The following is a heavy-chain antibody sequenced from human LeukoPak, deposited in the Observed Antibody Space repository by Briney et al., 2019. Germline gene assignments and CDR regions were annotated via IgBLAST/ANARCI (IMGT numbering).Heavy chain of an antibody. J-gene: IGHJ4*02. V-gene: IGHV1-69*05. CDR3: ARESGLATVDY. D-gene: IGHD1-26*01. CDR2: IITIFGTA. Sequence: SVKVSCKASGGTFISYAISWVRQAPGQGVEWKGGIITIFGTANYAQKFQGRVMITTDESKRKAYMEVSSLRSEDTAVYYCARESGLATVDYWGQGTLVTVSS. CDR1: GGTFISYA.